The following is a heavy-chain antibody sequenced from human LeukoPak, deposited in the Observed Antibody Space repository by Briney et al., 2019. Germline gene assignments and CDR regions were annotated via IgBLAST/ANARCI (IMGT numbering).Heavy chain of an antibody. D-gene: IGHD6-13*01. CDR3: ARLEGYMAAGHYYFDY. CDR1: GYTFTGYY. Sequence: ASVKVSCKASGYTFTGYYMHWVRQAPGQGLEWMGWINPNSGGTNYAQKFQGRVTMTRDTSISTAYMELSRLRSDDTAVYYCARLEGYMAAGHYYFDYWGQGTLVTVSS. CDR2: INPNSGGT. V-gene: IGHV1-2*02. J-gene: IGHJ4*02.